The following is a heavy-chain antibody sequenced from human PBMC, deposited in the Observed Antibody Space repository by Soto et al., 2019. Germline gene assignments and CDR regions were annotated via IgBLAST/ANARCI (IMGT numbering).Heavy chain of an antibody. J-gene: IGHJ3*02. Sequence: SETLSLTCTVSGGSISSGDYYWSWIRQPPGKGLEWIGYIYYSGSTYYNPSLKSRVTISVDTSKNQFSLKLSSVTAADTAVYYCARVPITFRGVRTAFDIWGQGTMVTVSS. CDR2: IYYSGST. V-gene: IGHV4-30-4*01. CDR3: ARVPITFRGVRTAFDI. CDR1: GGSISSGDYY. D-gene: IGHD3-16*01.